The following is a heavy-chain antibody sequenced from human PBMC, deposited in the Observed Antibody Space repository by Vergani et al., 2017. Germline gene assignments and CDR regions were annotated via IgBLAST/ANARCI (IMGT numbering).Heavy chain of an antibody. CDR1: GFTFSSYW. J-gene: IGHJ6*03. V-gene: IGHV3-74*01. CDR3: ARARVHYDFWSGYGTSYYYMDV. Sequence: EVQLVESGGGLVQPGGSLRLSCAASGFTFSSYWMHWVRQAPGKGLVWVSRINSDGSSKSYADSVKGRFTISRDNAKHTLYLQMNSLRAEDTAVYYCARARVHYDFWSGYGTSYYYMDVWGKGTTVTVSS. CDR2: INSDGSSK. D-gene: IGHD3-3*01.